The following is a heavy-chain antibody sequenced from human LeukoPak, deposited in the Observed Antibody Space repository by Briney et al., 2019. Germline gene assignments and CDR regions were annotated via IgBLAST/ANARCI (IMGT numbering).Heavy chain of an antibody. D-gene: IGHD5-18*01. CDR3: ARVRDTAMAIDY. Sequence: GGSLRLSCAASGFSFSTYSMSWVRQAPGKGLEWVAFIRYDGSNKYYADSVKGRFTISRDNSKNTLYLQMNSLRAEDTAVYYCARVRDTAMAIDYWGQGTLVTVSS. J-gene: IGHJ4*02. CDR2: IRYDGSNK. CDR1: GFSFSTYS. V-gene: IGHV3-30*02.